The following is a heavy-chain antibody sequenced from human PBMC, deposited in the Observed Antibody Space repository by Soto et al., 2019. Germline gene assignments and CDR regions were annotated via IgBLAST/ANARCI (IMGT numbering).Heavy chain of an antibody. V-gene: IGHV5-51*01. D-gene: IGHD2-2*01. Sequence: HGESLKISCKGSGYSFTSYWIGWVRQMPGKGLEWMGIIYPGDSDTRYSPSFQGQVTISADKSISTAYLQWSSLKASDTAMYYCARLGDCSSTSCSYGMDVWGQGTTVTVSS. J-gene: IGHJ6*02. CDR2: IYPGDSDT. CDR3: ARLGDCSSTSCSYGMDV. CDR1: GYSFTSYW.